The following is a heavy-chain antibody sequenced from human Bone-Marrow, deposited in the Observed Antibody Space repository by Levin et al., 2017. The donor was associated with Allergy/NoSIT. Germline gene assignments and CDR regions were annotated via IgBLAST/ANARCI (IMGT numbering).Heavy chain of an antibody. J-gene: IGHJ6*03. CDR2: IYHSGGT. CDR3: ARGDIVVVPAAMPRSYYYDYMDV. D-gene: IGHD2-2*01. Sequence: SETLSLTCAVSGGSISSSNWWSWVRQPPGKGLEWIGEIYHSGGTNYNPSLKSRVTISVDKSKNQFSLKLSSVTAADTAVYYCARGDIVVVPAAMPRSYYYDYMDVWGKGTTVTVSS. V-gene: IGHV4-4*02. CDR1: GGSISSSNW.